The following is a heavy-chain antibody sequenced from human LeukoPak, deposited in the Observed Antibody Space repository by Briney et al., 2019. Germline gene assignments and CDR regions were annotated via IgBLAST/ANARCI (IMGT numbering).Heavy chain of an antibody. CDR2: IISGSSFK. V-gene: IGHV3-21*01. J-gene: IGHJ4*02. Sequence: GGSLRLFCAASGFAFSSYSMNWVRQAPVKGLEWVSSIISGSSFKYYADSVKGRFTISRDNAKNSLYLQMSSLRAEDTAVYYCAIEYQQPLDYWGQGALVTVSS. CDR1: GFAFSSYS. D-gene: IGHD2-2*01. CDR3: AIEYQQPLDY.